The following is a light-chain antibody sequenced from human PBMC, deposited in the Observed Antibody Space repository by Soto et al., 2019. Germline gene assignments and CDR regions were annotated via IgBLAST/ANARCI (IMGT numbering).Light chain of an antibody. CDR2: GAS. V-gene: IGKV3-20*01. CDR3: QQYGSSQYT. CDR1: QSVSSSY. Sequence: EIVLTQSPGTLSLSPGERATLSCRASQSVSSSYLAWYQQKPGQAPRLLIYGASSRATGITDRFSVSGSGTDFNLAISRLEPEDFAVYYCQQYGSSQYTFGQGTKLEIK. J-gene: IGKJ2*01.